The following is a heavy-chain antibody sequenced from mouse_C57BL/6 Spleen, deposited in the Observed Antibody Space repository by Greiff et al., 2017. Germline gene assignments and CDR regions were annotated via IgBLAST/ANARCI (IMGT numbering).Heavy chain of an antibody. V-gene: IGHV1-64*01. CDR1: GYTFTSYW. CDR2: IHPNSGST. J-gene: IGHJ4*01. D-gene: IGHD1-1*01. Sequence: QVQLQQPGAELVKPGASVKLSCKASGYTFTSYWMHWVKQRPGQGLEWIGMIHPNSGSTNYNEKFKSKATLTVDKSSSTAYMQLSSLTSEDSAVYYCAREAIYYGSSYAMDYWGQGTSVTVSS. CDR3: AREAIYYGSSYAMDY.